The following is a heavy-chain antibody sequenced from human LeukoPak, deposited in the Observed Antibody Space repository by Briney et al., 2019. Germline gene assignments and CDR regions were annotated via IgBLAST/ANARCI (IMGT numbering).Heavy chain of an antibody. D-gene: IGHD6-13*01. Sequence: GGSLRLSCAASGVNFRSSGMHWVRQAPGKGLEWVTFIQNDGSDKYYAASVKGRFTISRDNSKNTVYLHMASLRADDTALYYCAREGGRAVPGRFDQWGQRTLVTVSS. J-gene: IGHJ4*02. V-gene: IGHV3-30*02. CDR2: IQNDGSDK. CDR1: GVNFRSSG. CDR3: AREGGRAVPGRFDQ.